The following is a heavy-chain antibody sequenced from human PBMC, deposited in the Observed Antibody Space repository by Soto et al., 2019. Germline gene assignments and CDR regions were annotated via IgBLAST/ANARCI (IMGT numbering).Heavy chain of an antibody. J-gene: IGHJ6*02. CDR2: IYYSGST. Sequence: PSETLSLTCNVSGGSIINYYWSWVRQSPGKGLEWIGYIYYSGSTYYNPSLKSRVTISVDTSKNQFSLKLSSVTAADTAVYYCAREFGERYYGMDVWGQGTTVTVSS. V-gene: IGHV4-59*06. CDR3: AREFGERYYGMDV. D-gene: IGHD3-10*01. CDR1: GGSIINYY.